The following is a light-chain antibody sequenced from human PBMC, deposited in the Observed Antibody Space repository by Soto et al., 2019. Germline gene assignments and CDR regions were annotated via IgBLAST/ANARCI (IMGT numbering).Light chain of an antibody. CDR3: QQYYFFWT. CDR1: QNIDSG. J-gene: IGKJ1*01. Sequence: DIQMTQSPSTLSASVGDRVTITCRASQNIDSGLAWYQQKPGKAPKLLIYKASTLESGVPLRFSGSGSGTYFPLTIASLVPDVVATYYCQQYYFFWTFGQGTRVEIK. CDR2: KAS. V-gene: IGKV1-5*03.